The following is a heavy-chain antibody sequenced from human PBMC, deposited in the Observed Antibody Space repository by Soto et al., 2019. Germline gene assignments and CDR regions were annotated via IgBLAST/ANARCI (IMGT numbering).Heavy chain of an antibody. V-gene: IGHV4-59*01. D-gene: IGHD3-16*02. J-gene: IGHJ4*02. Sequence: QVQLQESGPGLVKASETLSLSCTVSGGSINNYYWSWIRQHPGKGLEWIGWIGYIYDSGSTNYNPSLKSRVTISVDTSKIQFSLKLSSVTAADTAVYYCARGELHLGELSRFYFDNWGQGTVVTVSS. CDR3: ARGELHLGELSRFYFDN. CDR1: GGSINNYY. CDR2: IYDSGST.